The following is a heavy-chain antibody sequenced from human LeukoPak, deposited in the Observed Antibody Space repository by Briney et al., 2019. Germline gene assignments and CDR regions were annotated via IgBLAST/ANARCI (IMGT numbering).Heavy chain of an antibody. CDR3: ARDRESDY. J-gene: IGHJ4*02. CDR1: GFTFSSYG. CDR2: IWYDGSNE. Sequence: GRSLRLSCAASGFTFSSYGMHWVRQAPGKGLEWVAVIWYDGSNEYYADSVKGRFTISRDNAKNSLYLQMNSLRVEDTAVYYCARDRESDYWGQGTLVTVSS. V-gene: IGHV3-33*01.